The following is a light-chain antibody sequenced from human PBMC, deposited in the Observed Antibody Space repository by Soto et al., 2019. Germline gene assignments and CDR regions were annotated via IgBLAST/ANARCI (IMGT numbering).Light chain of an antibody. CDR1: QSVSSSY. CDR3: QQYGNSSWT. J-gene: IGKJ1*01. Sequence: EIVFMQTRGTLSLSQGERATLSCRASQSVSSSYLAWYKQKFGRAPRLLIYGASSRATGIPDRFSVSVSGTDFTLTISRXEPEDCAVYYLQQYGNSSWTFGQGTKGDTK. CDR2: GAS. V-gene: IGKV3-20*01.